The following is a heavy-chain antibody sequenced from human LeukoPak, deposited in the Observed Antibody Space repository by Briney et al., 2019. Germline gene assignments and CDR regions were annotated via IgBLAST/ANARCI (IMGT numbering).Heavy chain of an antibody. V-gene: IGHV1-18*01. CDR1: GYTLTSYG. D-gene: IGHD2-8*01. CDR2: ISPYNGNT. Sequence: ASVKVSCKTSGYTLTSYGISWVRQAPGQGLEWMGWISPYNGNTNYAQKLQGRVTMTPDTSTNTAYMDLRSLRSDDTAVYYCARAPYCTNGVCSFDYWGQGTLVTVSS. CDR3: ARAPYCTNGVCSFDY. J-gene: IGHJ4*02.